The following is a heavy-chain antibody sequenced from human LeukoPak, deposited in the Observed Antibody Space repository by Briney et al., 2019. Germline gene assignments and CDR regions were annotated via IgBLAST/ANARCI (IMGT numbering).Heavy chain of an antibody. V-gene: IGHV3-74*01. Sequence: GGSLRLSCAASGFTFSSYWMHWVRQVPGKGLVWVSRINIDGSSTGYADSVKGRFTISRDNAKNTLYLQMNSLRVEDSAVYYCARDPPHFYGLGSYYYDLWGQGTLVTVSS. CDR3: ARDPPHFYGLGSYYYDL. D-gene: IGHD3-10*01. CDR1: GFTFSSYW. CDR2: INIDGSST. J-gene: IGHJ4*02.